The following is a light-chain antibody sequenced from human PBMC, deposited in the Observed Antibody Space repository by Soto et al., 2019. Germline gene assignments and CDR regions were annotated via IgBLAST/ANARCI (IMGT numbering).Light chain of an antibody. J-gene: IGKJ1*01. V-gene: IGKV1-5*03. CDR3: QQFNTYSWT. Sequence: DIQMTQSPSTLSAFVGDRVTITCRASQSVNSWLAWYQQKPGTAPKLLIYKASTLQSGVPSRFSGSGSGTEFTLTINSLQPDDFATYYCQQFNTYSWTFGQGTKVEIK. CDR1: QSVNSW. CDR2: KAS.